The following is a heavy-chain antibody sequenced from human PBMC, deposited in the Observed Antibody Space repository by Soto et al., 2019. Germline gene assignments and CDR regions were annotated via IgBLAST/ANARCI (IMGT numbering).Heavy chain of an antibody. J-gene: IGHJ6*03. CDR1: GFTFSSYS. D-gene: IGHD5-18*01. CDR3: ASVAREHVDTAMVKYYYYYYMDV. Sequence: GGSLRLSCAVSGFTFSSYSMNWVRQAPGKGLEWVSSISSSSSYIYYADSVKGRFTISRDNAKNSLYLQMNSLRAEDTAVYYCASVAREHVDTAMVKYYYYYYMDVWGKGTTVTVSS. CDR2: ISSSSSYI. V-gene: IGHV3-21*01.